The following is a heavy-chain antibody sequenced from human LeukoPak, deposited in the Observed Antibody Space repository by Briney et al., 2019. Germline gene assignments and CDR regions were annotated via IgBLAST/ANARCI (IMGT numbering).Heavy chain of an antibody. J-gene: IGHJ4*02. CDR1: GGSISSGGSY. D-gene: IGHD3-16*01. CDR3: ARVYPFRGAFDY. V-gene: IGHV4-31*03. CDR2: IYYSGST. Sequence: PSQTLSLTCTVSGGSISSGGSYWSWIRQHPGKGLEWIGYIYYSGSTYYNPSLKSRVTISVDTSKNQFSLKLSSVTAADTAVYYCARVYPFRGAFDYWGQGTLVTVSS.